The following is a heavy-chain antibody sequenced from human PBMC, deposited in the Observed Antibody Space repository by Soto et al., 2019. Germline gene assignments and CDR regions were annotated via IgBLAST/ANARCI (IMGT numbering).Heavy chain of an antibody. J-gene: IGHJ5*02. CDR2: ISGSGGST. CDR1: GFTFSSYA. D-gene: IGHD6-13*01. Sequence: PGGSLRLSCAASGFTFSSYAMSWVRQAPGKGLEWVSAISGSGGSTYYADSVKGRFTISRDNSKNTLYLQMNSLSAEDTAVYYCAKDRGFFPIAAAGITWGQGTLVTVSS. V-gene: IGHV3-23*01. CDR3: AKDRGFFPIAAAGIT.